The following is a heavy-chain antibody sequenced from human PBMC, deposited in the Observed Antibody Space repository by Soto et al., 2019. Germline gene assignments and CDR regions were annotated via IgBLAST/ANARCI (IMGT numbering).Heavy chain of an antibody. D-gene: IGHD3-22*01. Sequence: SETLSLTCTVSGGSISSGGYYWSWIRQHPGKGLEWIGYIYYSGSTYCNPSLKSRVTISVDTSKNQFSLKLSSVTAADTAVYYCARGLTDYDRSGYSEYYYYGMDVWGQGTAGT. V-gene: IGHV4-31*03. J-gene: IGHJ6*02. CDR2: IYYSGST. CDR1: GGSISSGGYY. CDR3: ARGLTDYDRSGYSEYYYYGMDV.